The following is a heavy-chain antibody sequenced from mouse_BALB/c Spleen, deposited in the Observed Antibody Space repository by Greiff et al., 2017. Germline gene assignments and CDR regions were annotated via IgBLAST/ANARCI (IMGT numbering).Heavy chain of an antibody. CDR3: AREGTGFAY. D-gene: IGHD3-3*01. J-gene: IGHJ3*01. CDR1: GYSFTGYF. Sequence: VQLQQSGPELVKPGASVKLSCKASGYSFTGYFMNWVMQSHGKSLEWIGRINPYNGDTFYNQKFKGKATLTVDKSSSTAHMELRSLASEDSAVYYCAREGTGFAYWGQGTLVTVSA. CDR2: INPYNGDT. V-gene: IGHV1-20*02.